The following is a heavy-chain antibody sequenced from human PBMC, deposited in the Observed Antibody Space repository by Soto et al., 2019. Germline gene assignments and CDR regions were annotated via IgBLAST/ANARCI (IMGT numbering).Heavy chain of an antibody. D-gene: IGHD2-2*01. Sequence: QVQLQESGPGLVKPSQTLSLTCTVSGGSISSGGYYWSWIRQHPGKGLEWIGYIDYSGSTYYNPSLKSRVTISVDTSKNQFSLKLSSVTAADTAVYYCARGLGGYCISTSCYPNWFDPWGQGTLVTVSS. CDR2: IDYSGST. CDR1: GGSISSGGYY. CDR3: ARGLGGYCISTSCYPNWFDP. J-gene: IGHJ5*02. V-gene: IGHV4-31*03.